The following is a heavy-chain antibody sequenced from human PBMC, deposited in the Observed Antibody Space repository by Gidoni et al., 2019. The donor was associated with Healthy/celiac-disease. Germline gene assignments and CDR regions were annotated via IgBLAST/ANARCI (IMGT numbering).Heavy chain of an antibody. V-gene: IGHV4-39*01. CDR3: ASVEKHYYGSGMGWKEYYYYMDV. D-gene: IGHD3-10*01. CDR1: GGSIRSSSYY. Sequence: QLQLQESGPGLVKPSETLSLTCTVSGGSIRSSSYYWGWIPQPPGKGLEWIGSIYYSGSTYYNPSLKSRVTISVDTSKNQFSLKLSSVTAADTAVYYCASVEKHYYGSGMGWKEYYYYMDVWGKGTTVTVSS. CDR2: IYYSGST. J-gene: IGHJ6*03.